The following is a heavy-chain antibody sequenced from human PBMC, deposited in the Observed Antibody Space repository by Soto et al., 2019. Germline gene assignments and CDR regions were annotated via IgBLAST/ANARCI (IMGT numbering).Heavy chain of an antibody. CDR3: VPIEVDAANTRLFDY. Sequence: ASVKVSCKVSGYTLTSYSMHWVRQAPGQRLEWMGWINPGNGNTKYSQKFQGRVTITRDTSASTAYMELSSLRSEDTAVYYCVPIEVDAANTRLFDYWGQGTLVTVSS. J-gene: IGHJ4*02. CDR1: GYTLTSYS. D-gene: IGHD2-15*01. CDR2: INPGNGNT. V-gene: IGHV1-3*01.